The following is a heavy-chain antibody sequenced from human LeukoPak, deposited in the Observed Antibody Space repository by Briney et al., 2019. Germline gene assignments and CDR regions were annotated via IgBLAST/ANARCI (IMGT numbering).Heavy chain of an antibody. Sequence: GGSLRLSCAASGFTFSSYSMNWVRQAPGKGLEWVSYISSSSSTIYYADSVKGRFTISRDNAKNSLYLQMNSLRAEDTAVYYCATAKRGSGYYPDYWGQGTLLTVSS. J-gene: IGHJ4*02. D-gene: IGHD3-22*01. CDR2: ISSSSSTI. CDR3: ATAKRGSGYYPDY. V-gene: IGHV3-48*01. CDR1: GFTFSSYS.